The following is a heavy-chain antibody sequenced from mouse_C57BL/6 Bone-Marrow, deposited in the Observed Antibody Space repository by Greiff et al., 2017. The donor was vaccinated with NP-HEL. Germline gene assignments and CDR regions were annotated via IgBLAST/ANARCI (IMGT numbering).Heavy chain of an antibody. CDR1: GYTFTSYW. CDR2: IHPNSGST. J-gene: IGHJ4*01. Sequence: QVQLQQPGAELVKPGASVKLSCKASGYTFTSYWMHWVKQRPGQGLEWIGMIHPNSGSTNYNEKFKSKATLTVDKSSSTAYMQLSSLTSEDSAVYYCARSKGTTVGYYAMDYWGQGTSVTVSS. D-gene: IGHD1-1*01. V-gene: IGHV1-64*01. CDR3: ARSKGTTVGYYAMDY.